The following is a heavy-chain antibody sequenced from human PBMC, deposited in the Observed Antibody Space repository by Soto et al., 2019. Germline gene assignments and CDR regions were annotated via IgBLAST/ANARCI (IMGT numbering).Heavy chain of an antibody. CDR2: ISYDGSNK. J-gene: IGHJ4*02. V-gene: IGHV3-30*18. CDR3: AKGLEYSSSLDY. Sequence: GGSLRLSCAASGFTFSSYGMHWVRQAPGKGLEWVAVISYDGSNKYYADSVKGRFTISRDNSKNTLYLQMNSLRAEDTAVYYCAKGLEYSSSLDYWGQGTLVTVSS. CDR1: GFTFSSYG. D-gene: IGHD6-6*01.